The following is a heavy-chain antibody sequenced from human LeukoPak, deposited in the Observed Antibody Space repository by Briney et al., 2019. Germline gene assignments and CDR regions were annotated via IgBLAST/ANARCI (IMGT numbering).Heavy chain of an antibody. CDR3: ARSGSSTVVKSNGMDV. V-gene: IGHV3-30-3*01. Sequence: PGGSLRLSCAASGFTFSSYAMHWVRQAPGKGLEWVAVISYDGSNKYYADSVKGRFTISRDNSKNTLYLQMNSLRAEDTAVYYCARSGSSTVVKSNGMDVWGQGTTVTVSS. D-gene: IGHD2-2*01. CDR1: GFTFSSYA. J-gene: IGHJ6*02. CDR2: ISYDGSNK.